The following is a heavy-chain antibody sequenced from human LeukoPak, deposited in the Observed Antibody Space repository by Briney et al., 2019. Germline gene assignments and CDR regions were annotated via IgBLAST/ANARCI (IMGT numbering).Heavy chain of an antibody. D-gene: IGHD5-18*01. Sequence: ASVKVSCKASGYTFTSYDINWVRQATGQGLEGRGGMNPNSGNTGYAQKFQGRVTITRNTSISTAYMELSSLRSEDTAVYYCARNLASYSGYYMDVWGKGTTVTVSS. CDR3: ARNLASYSGYYMDV. CDR1: GYTFTSYD. J-gene: IGHJ6*03. CDR2: MNPNSGNT. V-gene: IGHV1-8*03.